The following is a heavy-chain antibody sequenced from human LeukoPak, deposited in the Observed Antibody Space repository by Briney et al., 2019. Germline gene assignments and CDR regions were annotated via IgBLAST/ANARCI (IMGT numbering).Heavy chain of an antibody. V-gene: IGHV3-23*01. J-gene: IGHJ4*02. CDR2: ISGDGISP. CDR1: GFTFNNHA. CDR3: AKDSILTAISPYYFDY. Sequence: GGSLRLSCAAPGFTFNNHALTWVRQTPGKGLECVSAISGDGISPYYADSVKGRFTLSRDNSKNTLYLQMNSLRVEDTAVYYCAKDSILTAISPYYFDYWGQGTLVTVSS. D-gene: IGHD2-21*02.